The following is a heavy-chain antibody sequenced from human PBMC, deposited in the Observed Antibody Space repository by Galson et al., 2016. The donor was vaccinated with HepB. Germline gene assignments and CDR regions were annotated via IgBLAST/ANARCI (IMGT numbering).Heavy chain of an antibody. V-gene: IGHV4-55*01. D-gene: IGHD1-26*01. CDR2: MHEGGTGST. CDR3: ARYDVGEYSATYKYKGTEYFQE. Sequence: SETLSLTCSVSGASVTGSNWWMWVRQPPGGGLEWVGEMHEGGTGSTNYNPSLKNRVTMSVDVPKNQFSLNLNSVTAADTAVYYCARYDVGEYSATYKYKGTEYFQEWGQGTLVTVSA. CDR1: GASVTGSNW. J-gene: IGHJ1*01.